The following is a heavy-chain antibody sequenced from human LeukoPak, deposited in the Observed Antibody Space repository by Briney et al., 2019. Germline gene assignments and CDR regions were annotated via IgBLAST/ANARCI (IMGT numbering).Heavy chain of an antibody. V-gene: IGHV4-34*01. CDR2: INYGGST. D-gene: IGHD6-19*01. Sequence: SETLSLTCAVSEMSFSAYYWNWIRQTPGKGLEWIGEINYGGSTKYTPSLEGRGTILIDTSKNQFSLKLTSVTAADTAVYYCARGFPPGSGSRGSHAFDVWGQGTMVTVSS. CDR1: EMSFSAYY. CDR3: ARGFPPGSGSRGSHAFDV. J-gene: IGHJ3*01.